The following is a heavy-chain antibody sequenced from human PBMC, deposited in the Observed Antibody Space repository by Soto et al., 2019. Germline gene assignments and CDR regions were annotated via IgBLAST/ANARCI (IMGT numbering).Heavy chain of an antibody. V-gene: IGHV3-33*01. Sequence: QVQLVESGGGVVQPGRSLRLSCAASGFTFSSYGMHWVRQAPGKGLEWVAVIWYDGSNKYYADSVKGRFTISRDNSKNTLYLQRNSLRAEDTAVYYWARDFDYGENWFDPWGQGTLVTVSS. J-gene: IGHJ5*02. D-gene: IGHD4-17*01. CDR1: GFTFSSYG. CDR2: IWYDGSNK. CDR3: ARDFDYGENWFDP.